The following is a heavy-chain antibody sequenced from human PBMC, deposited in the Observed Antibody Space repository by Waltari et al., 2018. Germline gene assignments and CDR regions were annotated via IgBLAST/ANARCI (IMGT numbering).Heavy chain of an antibody. CDR1: GFTFSSYP. Sequence: QGQLVESGGGVVQPGKSLRLSCAASGFTFSSYPFPWVRQAPGKGLEWVAVISYDGSNKFYADSVKGRFTISRDDSKNTLYLQMHSLRPEDTAVYYCARDPRMDVWGQGTTVTVSS. CDR3: ARDPRMDV. J-gene: IGHJ6*02. V-gene: IGHV3-30*01. CDR2: ISYDGSNK.